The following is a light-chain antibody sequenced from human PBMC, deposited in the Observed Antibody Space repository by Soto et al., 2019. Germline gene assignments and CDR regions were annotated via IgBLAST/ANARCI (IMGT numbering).Light chain of an antibody. CDR2: SAS. CDR3: QQYGSKPLT. J-gene: IGKJ4*01. Sequence: EILLTQSPCTVSLSRGERVTLSCGASRSVNRRYLGWYQQKPGKAPRLIIYSASSRATGVPERFSGRGSEADFTLTIRGLEPEDSEVYYCQQYGSKPLTFGGGTKVDIK. V-gene: IGKV3-20*01. CDR1: RSVNRRY.